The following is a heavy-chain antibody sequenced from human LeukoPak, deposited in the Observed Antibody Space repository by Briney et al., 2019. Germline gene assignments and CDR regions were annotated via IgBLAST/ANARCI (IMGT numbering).Heavy chain of an antibody. V-gene: IGHV3-23*01. CDR1: GFTFSSYA. J-gene: IGHJ6*02. CDR2: ISGSGGST. D-gene: IGHD1-26*01. Sequence: GGSLRLSCAASGFTFSSYAMSWVRQAPGKGLEWVSAISGSGGSTYYADPVKGRFTISRDNSKNTLYLQMNSLRAEDTAVYYCAKVSEPKYYYYYGMDVWGQGTTVTVSS. CDR3: AKVSEPKYYYYYGMDV.